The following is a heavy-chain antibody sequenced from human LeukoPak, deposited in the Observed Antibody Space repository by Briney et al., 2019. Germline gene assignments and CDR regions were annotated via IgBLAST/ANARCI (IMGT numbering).Heavy chain of an antibody. CDR3: ARDYDFWSGYRGIDY. V-gene: IGHV1-18*01. Sequence: GASVKVSCKASGYTFTSYGISWVRQAPGQGLEWMGWISAYNGNTNYAQKLQGRVTMTRDTSTSTVYMELSSLRSEDTAVYYCARDYDFWSGYRGIDYWGQGTLVTVSS. CDR2: ISAYNGNT. D-gene: IGHD3-3*01. CDR1: GYTFTSYG. J-gene: IGHJ4*02.